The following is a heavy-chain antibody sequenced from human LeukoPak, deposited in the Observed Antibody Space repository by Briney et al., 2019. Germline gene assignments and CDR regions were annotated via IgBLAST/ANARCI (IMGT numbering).Heavy chain of an antibody. CDR2: ISSDGDNT. Sequence: GGSLRLSCSAAGFICSNYGMYWVRQAPGKGLEFVSAISSDGDNTFYADSVKGRFTISRDNSKNTLYLQTSSLRGEDTAVYYCVRVNDYGDRNLYYFGYWGQGTLVTVSS. CDR1: GFICSNYG. CDR3: VRVNDYGDRNLYYFGY. J-gene: IGHJ4*02. D-gene: IGHD4-17*01. V-gene: IGHV3-64D*06.